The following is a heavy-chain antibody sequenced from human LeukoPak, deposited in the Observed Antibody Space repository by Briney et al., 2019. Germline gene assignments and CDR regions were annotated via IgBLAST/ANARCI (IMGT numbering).Heavy chain of an antibody. D-gene: IGHD6-19*01. Sequence: PGGSPRLSCAASGFTFSSYAMTWVRQAPGKGLEWVSAISAGGGCTYYADSVKGRFTISRDNSKNTLYLQLNSLRAEDTAVYYCAKAGGWTNYFDYWGQGTLVTVSS. J-gene: IGHJ4*02. CDR2: ISAGGGCT. CDR3: AKAGGWTNYFDY. CDR1: GFTFSSYA. V-gene: IGHV3-23*01.